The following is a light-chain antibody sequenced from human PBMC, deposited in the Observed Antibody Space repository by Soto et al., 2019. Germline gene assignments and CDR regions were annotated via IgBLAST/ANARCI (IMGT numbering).Light chain of an antibody. CDR3: QQYEAVVT. V-gene: IGKV3D-20*01. CDR2: DAS. CDR1: QSVSSSY. Sequence: EIVLTQSPATLSLSPWERATLSCGASQSVSSSYLAWYQQKPGLAPRLLIYDASSRATGIPDRFSDSGSGTDFTLTISRLEPEDVAVYYCQQYEAVVTFGQGTKVDI. J-gene: IGKJ1*01.